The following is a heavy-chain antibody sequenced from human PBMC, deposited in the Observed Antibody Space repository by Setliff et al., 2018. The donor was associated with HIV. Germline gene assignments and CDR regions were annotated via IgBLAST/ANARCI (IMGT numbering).Heavy chain of an antibody. CDR2: TFHTGYT. CDR1: GGSFTSYY. Sequence: PSETLSLTCAVYGGSFTSYYWTWIRQAPGKDLEWIGYTFHTGYTYYNPSLKSRIIISVDLSKNQLSLELTSVTAADTAIYYCAREGIAFNPGDYWGQGTLVTVSS. V-gene: IGHV4-34*12. CDR3: AREGIAFNPGDY. J-gene: IGHJ4*02.